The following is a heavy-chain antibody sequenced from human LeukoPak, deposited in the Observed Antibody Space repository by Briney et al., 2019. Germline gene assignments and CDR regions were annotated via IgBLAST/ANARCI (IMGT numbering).Heavy chain of an antibody. CDR3: AKYTSGTSYRGLDQ. Sequence: GGSLSLSCGASGLTVSSYAMSWVRQAPGKGLEWVSTIIGSAANTYYADSVKGRFTISRDDSKNTVYLQMNSLRAEDTAVYSCAKYTSGTSYRGLDQWGHGTLVTVSS. V-gene: IGHV3-23*01. CDR2: IIGSAANT. D-gene: IGHD3-10*01. CDR1: GLTVSSYA. J-gene: IGHJ4*01.